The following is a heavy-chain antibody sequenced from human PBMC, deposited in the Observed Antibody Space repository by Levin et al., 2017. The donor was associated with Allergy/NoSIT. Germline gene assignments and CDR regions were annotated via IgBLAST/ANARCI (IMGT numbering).Heavy chain of an antibody. D-gene: IGHD2-15*01. CDR2: MSYSGRA. J-gene: IGHJ6*02. CDR1: GASVSSGSYY. CDR3: ARESCSGGICSNYYYGLDV. V-gene: IGHV4-61*01. Sequence: SETLSLTCTVSGASVSSGSYYWSWIRQPPGKGLEWIGYMSYSGRANYNPSLKSRVAISVDTSKNQFSLNLISVIAADTAVYYCARESCSGGICSNYYYGLDVWGLGITVTVSS.